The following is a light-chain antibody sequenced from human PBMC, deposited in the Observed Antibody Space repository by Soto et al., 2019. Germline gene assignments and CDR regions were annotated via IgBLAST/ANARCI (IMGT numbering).Light chain of an antibody. Sequence: DIQMTQSPSSLSASVGDRVTITCRASQSISSYLNWYQQKPGKAPRLLIYAASSLQSGVSSRFSGSGSGTDFTLTINSLQPEDFAIYYCQQSYTNPYIFGQGTKLEIK. CDR1: QSISSY. CDR2: AAS. J-gene: IGKJ2*01. V-gene: IGKV1-39*01. CDR3: QQSYTNPYI.